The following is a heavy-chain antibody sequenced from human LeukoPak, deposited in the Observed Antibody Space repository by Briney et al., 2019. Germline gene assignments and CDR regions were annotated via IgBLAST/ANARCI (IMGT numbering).Heavy chain of an antibody. V-gene: IGHV3-11*01. Sequence: GGSLRLSCAASGFTFSDYYMSWIRQAPGKGLEWVSYISSSGSTIYYADSVKGRFTISRDNARNSLYLQMSSLGAEDTAVYYCARGLGKNAYNWFDPWGQGTLVTVSS. CDR1: GFTFSDYY. D-gene: IGHD3-10*01. CDR2: ISSSGSTI. J-gene: IGHJ5*02. CDR3: ARGLGKNAYNWFDP.